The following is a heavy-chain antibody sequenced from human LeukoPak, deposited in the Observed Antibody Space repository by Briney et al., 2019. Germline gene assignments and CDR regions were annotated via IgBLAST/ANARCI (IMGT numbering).Heavy chain of an antibody. J-gene: IGHJ4*02. Sequence: TCTVSGGSISSGDYYWSWIRQPRGKGLEWIGYIYYSGSTYYNPSLKSRFTISVDTSKNQFSLKLSSVTAADTAVYYFARVLPYDFWSGPSPYYFDYWGQGTLVTVSS. CDR1: GGSISSGDYY. V-gene: IGHV4-30-4*08. CDR3: ARVLPYDFWSGPSPYYFDY. D-gene: IGHD3-3*01. CDR2: IYYSGST.